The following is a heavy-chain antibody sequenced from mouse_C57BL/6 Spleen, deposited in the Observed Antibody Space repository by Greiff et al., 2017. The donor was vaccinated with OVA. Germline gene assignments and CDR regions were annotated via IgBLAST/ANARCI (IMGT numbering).Heavy chain of an antibody. V-gene: IGHV1-52*01. CDR1: GYTFTSYW. J-gene: IGHJ2*01. Sequence: QVHVKQPGAELVRPGSSVKLSCKASGYTFTSYWMHWVKQRPIQGLEWIGNIDPSDSETHYNQKFKDKATLTVDKSSSTAYMQLSSLTSEDSAVYYCARGGPPLDYWGQGTTLTVAS. CDR2: IDPSDSET. CDR3: ARGGPPLDY.